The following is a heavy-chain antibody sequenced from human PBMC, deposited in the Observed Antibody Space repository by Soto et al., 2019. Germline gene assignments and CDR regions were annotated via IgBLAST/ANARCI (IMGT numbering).Heavy chain of an antibody. V-gene: IGHV6-1*01. CDR1: GDSVSSTSAA. Sequence: SQTLSLTCVISGDSVSSTSAAWNWIRQSPSRGLEWLGRTYYKSRWYNDYAVSVESRITITPDTSKNQFSLHLNAVTPEDTAVYFCARDPWHSSGWIFDFWGLGTLVTVSS. CDR2: TYYKSRWYN. J-gene: IGHJ4*02. CDR3: ARDPWHSSGWIFDF. D-gene: IGHD6-19*01.